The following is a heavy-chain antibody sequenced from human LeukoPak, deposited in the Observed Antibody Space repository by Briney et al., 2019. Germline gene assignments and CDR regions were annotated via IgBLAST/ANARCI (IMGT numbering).Heavy chain of an antibody. J-gene: IGHJ5*02. CDR1: GFTFSIYW. CDR2: IKQDGSEK. V-gene: IGHV3-7*05. Sequence: PGGPLRLSCAASGFTFSIYWMTWVRQAPGKGLEWVANIKQDGSEKYYVDSAKGRFTISRDNAKNSLYLQMNSLRAEDTAVYYCVRGSSGTVVRGVSWAWFDPWGQGTLVTVSS. CDR3: VRGSSGTVVRGVSWAWFDP. D-gene: IGHD3-10*01.